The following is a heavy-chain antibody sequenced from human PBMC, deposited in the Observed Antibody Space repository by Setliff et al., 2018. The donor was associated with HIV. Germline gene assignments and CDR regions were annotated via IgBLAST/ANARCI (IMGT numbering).Heavy chain of an antibody. CDR1: GYTFADYG. Sequence: GASVKVSCKPSGYTFADYGISWVRQAPGQGLEWLGWISSYNGNTNYAQKLQGRVTMTTDTSTSTAYMELRSLRPDDTAVYYCARAGSYDSSGYYYRPFAFDIWGQGTMVTVSS. D-gene: IGHD3-22*01. J-gene: IGHJ3*02. V-gene: IGHV1-18*01. CDR3: ARAGSYDSSGYYYRPFAFDI. CDR2: ISSYNGNT.